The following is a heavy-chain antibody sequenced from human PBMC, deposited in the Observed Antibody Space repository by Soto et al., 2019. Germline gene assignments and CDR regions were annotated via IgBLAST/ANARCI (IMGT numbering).Heavy chain of an antibody. D-gene: IGHD4-17*01. J-gene: IGHJ6*02. CDR2: VNHSGST. CDR1: GGSFSAYY. CDR3: ARVRVTTATFYYYYAMDV. Sequence: SETLSLTCAVYGGSFSAYYWSWIRQPPGKGLEWIGEVNHSGSTNYNPSLKSRVTISIDTSKNQFSLKLSSVTAADTAVYYCARVRVTTATFYYYYAMDVWGQGTTVTVSS. V-gene: IGHV4-34*01.